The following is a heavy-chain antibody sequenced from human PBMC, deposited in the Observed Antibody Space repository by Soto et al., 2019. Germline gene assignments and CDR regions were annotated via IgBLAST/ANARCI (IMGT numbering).Heavy chain of an antibody. Sequence: ETLSLTCAVSGGSISRRNWWSWVRQPPGKWLELIGEIYHSGSTNYNPSLKSRVTISVDKSKHHFSLKLSSVTAADTAVYSCARISGTVVTPGEYAFYIWGQGTMVS. CDR1: GGSISRRNW. CDR2: IYHSGST. J-gene: IGHJ3*02. CDR3: ARISGTVVTPGEYAFYI. D-gene: IGHD3-16*01. V-gene: IGHV4-4*01.